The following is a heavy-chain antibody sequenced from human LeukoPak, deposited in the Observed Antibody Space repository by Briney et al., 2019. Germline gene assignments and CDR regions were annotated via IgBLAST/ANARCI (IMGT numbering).Heavy chain of an antibody. CDR2: MNPNSGNT. J-gene: IGHJ6*02. V-gene: IGHV1-8*01. CDR1: GYTFTSYD. Sequence: ASVKVSCKASGYTFTSYDIDWVRQATGQRLEWMGWMNPNSGNTGYAQKFQGRVTMTRNTSISTAYMELSSLRSEDTAVYYCARRSTGNYGMDVWGQGTTVTVSS. D-gene: IGHD4-17*01. CDR3: ARRSTGNYGMDV.